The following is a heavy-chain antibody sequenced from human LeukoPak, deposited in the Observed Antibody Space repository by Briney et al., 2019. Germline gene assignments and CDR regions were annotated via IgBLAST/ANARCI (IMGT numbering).Heavy chain of an antibody. CDR2: IKQDGSEK. J-gene: IGHJ6*03. V-gene: IGHV3-7*01. CDR3: ARSTDRDHYYYYYYMDV. CDR1: GFTYSSYW. Sequence: GGSLRLSCAASGFTYSSYWMSWVRQAPGKELEWVANIKQDGSEKYYVDSVKGRFTISRDNAKNSLYLQMNSLRAEDTAVYYCARSTDRDHYYYYYYMDVWGKGTTVTVSS. D-gene: IGHD2-2*01.